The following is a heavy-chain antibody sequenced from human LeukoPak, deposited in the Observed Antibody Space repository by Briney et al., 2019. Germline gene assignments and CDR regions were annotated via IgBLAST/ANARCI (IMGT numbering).Heavy chain of an antibody. V-gene: IGHV4-38-2*01. D-gene: IGHD3-10*01. Sequence: SETLSLTCAVSGYSIGSGFYWGWIRQPPGKGLEWIGSIFHSGSTYYNPSLKSRVTITVYTSKSQFSLKLSSVTAADTALYYCARASGSYGSGSYYYSGMDVWGKGTTVTVSS. CDR1: GYSIGSGFY. CDR3: ARASGSYGSGSYYYSGMDV. J-gene: IGHJ6*04. CDR2: IFHSGST.